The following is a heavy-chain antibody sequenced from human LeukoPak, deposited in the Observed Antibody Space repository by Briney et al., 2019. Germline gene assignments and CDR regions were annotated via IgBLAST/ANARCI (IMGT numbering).Heavy chain of an antibody. D-gene: IGHD5-18*01. CDR3: ALLEMDTAMGPRGMDV. CDR2: INHSGST. Sequence: RPSETLSLTCAVYGGSFSGYYWSWIRQPPGKGLEWIGEINHSGSTNYNPSLKSRVTISVDTSKNQFSLKLSSVTAADTAVNYCALLEMDTAMGPRGMDVWGKGTTVTVSS. J-gene: IGHJ6*04. CDR1: GGSFSGYY. V-gene: IGHV4-34*01.